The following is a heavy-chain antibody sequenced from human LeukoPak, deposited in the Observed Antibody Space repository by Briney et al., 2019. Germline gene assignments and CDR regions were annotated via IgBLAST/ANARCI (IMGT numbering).Heavy chain of an antibody. CDR2: ISGSGGST. Sequence: GGSLRLSCAASGFTFSSYAMSWVRQAPGKGLEWVSAISGSGGSTYYADSVKGRFTISRDNSKNTLYLQMNSLRAEDTAVYYCAKGGGRDRHYYFYYGMDVWGQGTTVTVSS. CDR3: AKGGGRDRHYYFYYGMDV. V-gene: IGHV3-23*01. D-gene: IGHD3-16*01. CDR1: GFTFSSYA. J-gene: IGHJ6*02.